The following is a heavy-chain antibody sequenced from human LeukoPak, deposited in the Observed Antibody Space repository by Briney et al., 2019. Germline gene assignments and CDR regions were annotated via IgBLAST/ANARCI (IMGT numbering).Heavy chain of an antibody. CDR3: ARDSGTDIFDY. V-gene: IGHV1-46*01. CDR1: GYTFTSYY. CDR2: INPSGGST. J-gene: IGHJ4*02. Sequence: ATVKVSCKASGYTFTSYYMHWVRQAPGQGLEWMGIINPSGGSTSYAQKFQGRVTMTRDTSTSTVYMELSSLRSEDTAVYYCARDSGTDIFDYWGQGTLVTVSS. D-gene: IGHD1-14*01.